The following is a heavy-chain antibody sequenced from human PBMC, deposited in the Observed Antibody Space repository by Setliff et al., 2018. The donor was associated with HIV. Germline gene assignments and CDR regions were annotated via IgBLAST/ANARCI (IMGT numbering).Heavy chain of an antibody. Sequence: SETLSLTCTVSGGSISSSSYYWGWIRQPPGKGLEWIGYVYYGPDTYYNPSLESRLTISMDTTNNQFSLMLTSVTAADTATYFCGRGPRAASSGYFKDWGQGTLVTVSS. CDR1: GGSISSSSYY. D-gene: IGHD6-13*01. CDR2: VYYGPDT. CDR3: GRGPRAASSGYFKD. V-gene: IGHV4-39*07. J-gene: IGHJ1*01.